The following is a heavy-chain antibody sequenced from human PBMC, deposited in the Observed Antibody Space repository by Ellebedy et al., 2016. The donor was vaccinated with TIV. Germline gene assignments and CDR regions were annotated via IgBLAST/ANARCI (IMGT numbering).Heavy chain of an antibody. CDR2: INPSGGST. Sequence: ASVKVSCKASGYTFTSYYMHWVRQAPGQGLEWMGIINPSGGSTSNAQKIQGRVTMTRDTSTSTVYMELPSLRSEDTAVYYCARGGSGTDWYFDLWGRGTLVTVSS. D-gene: IGHD6-13*01. J-gene: IGHJ2*01. V-gene: IGHV1-46*01. CDR1: GYTFTSYY. CDR3: ARGGSGTDWYFDL.